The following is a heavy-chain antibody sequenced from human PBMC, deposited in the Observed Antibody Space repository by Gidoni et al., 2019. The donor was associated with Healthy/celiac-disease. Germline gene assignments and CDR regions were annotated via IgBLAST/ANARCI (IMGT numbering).Heavy chain of an antibody. D-gene: IGHD3-3*01. J-gene: IGHJ5*02. CDR2: IYHSGST. Sequence: QVQLQESGPGLVKPSGTLSLTCAVSGGSISSSNWWSWVRQPPGKGLEWMGEIYHSGSTNYNPSLKSRVTISVDKSKNQFSLKLSSVTAADTAVYYCARRYYDFWSGSENWFDPWGQGTLVTVSS. CDR3: ARRYYDFWSGSENWFDP. V-gene: IGHV4-4*02. CDR1: GGSISSSNW.